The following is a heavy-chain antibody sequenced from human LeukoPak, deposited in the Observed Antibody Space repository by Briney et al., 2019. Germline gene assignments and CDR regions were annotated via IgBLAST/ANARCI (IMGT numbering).Heavy chain of an antibody. V-gene: IGHV1-8*03. D-gene: IGHD2-15*01. Sequence: ASGKVSCKASGYTFTRYDINWARQATGQGLEWMGWMNPKSGNTGHAQKFQGRVTITRDTSISTVYMELSSLRSEDTAVYFCAKVDGRPDFWGQGTPVTVSS. CDR1: GYTFTRYD. CDR2: MNPKSGNT. CDR3: AKVDGRPDF. J-gene: IGHJ4*01.